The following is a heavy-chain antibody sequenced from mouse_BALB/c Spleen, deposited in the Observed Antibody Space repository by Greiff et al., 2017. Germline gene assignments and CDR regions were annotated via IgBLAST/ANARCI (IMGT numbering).Heavy chain of an antibody. CDR2: ISYDGSN. CDR3: ASWLGGYSYAMDY. D-gene: IGHD2-2*01. V-gene: IGHV3-6*02. CDR1: GYSITSGYY. J-gene: IGHJ4*01. Sequence: EVKLVESGPGLVKPSQSLSLTCSVTGYSITSGYYWNWIRQFPGNKLEWMGYISYDGSNNYNPSLKNRISITRDTSKNQFFLKLNSVTTEDTATYYCASWLGGYSYAMDYWGQGTSVTVSS.